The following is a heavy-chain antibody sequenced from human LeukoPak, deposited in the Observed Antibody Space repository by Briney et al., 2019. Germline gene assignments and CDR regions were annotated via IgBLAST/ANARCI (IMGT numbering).Heavy chain of an antibody. CDR1: GFTFSNAR. CDR3: ATEYYGMDD. CDR2: IKSKAHGGTI. J-gene: IGHJ6*02. Sequence: GGSLRLSCEAFGFTFSNARLSWVRQAPGKGLEWVGRIKSKAHGGTIDYAAPVEGRFTISRDDSKNTLYLQMNSLKSEDTAVYYCATEYYGMDDWGQGTTVTVSS. V-gene: IGHV3-15*01.